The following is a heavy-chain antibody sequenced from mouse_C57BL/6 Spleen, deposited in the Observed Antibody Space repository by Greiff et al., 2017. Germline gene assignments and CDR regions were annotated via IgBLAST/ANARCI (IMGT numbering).Heavy chain of an antibody. J-gene: IGHJ2*01. Sequence: VQLQQSGPELVKPGASVKISCKASGYAFSSSWMNWVKQRPGKGLEWIGRLYPGDGDTNYNGKFKSKATLTADKSSSTAYMQLSSLTAEDSAVYFCARGEELGHFDYWGQGTTLTVSS. D-gene: IGHD4-1*01. CDR3: ARGEELGHFDY. CDR2: LYPGDGDT. V-gene: IGHV1-82*01. CDR1: GYAFSSSW.